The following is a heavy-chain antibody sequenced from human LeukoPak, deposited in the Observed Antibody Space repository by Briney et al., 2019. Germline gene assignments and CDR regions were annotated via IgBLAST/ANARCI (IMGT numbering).Heavy chain of an antibody. CDR1: GFTFTSSA. J-gene: IGHJ3*01. V-gene: IGHV1-58*01. CDR2: IVVGSGNT. D-gene: IGHD3-22*01. CDR3: AAEAAYYYDSRDAFDV. Sequence: SVKVSCKASGFTFTSSAVQWVRQARSEHLEWIGCIVVGSGNTNYAQKFQERVTITRDMSTSLVYMELSSLRSEDTAVYYCAAEAAYYYDSRDAFDVWGQGTMVTVSS.